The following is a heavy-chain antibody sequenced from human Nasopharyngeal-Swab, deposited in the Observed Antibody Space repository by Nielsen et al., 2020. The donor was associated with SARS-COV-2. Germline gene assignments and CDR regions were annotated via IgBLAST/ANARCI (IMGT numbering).Heavy chain of an antibody. CDR2: IIPIFGTA. Sequence: SVKASCKASGYTFTSYDINWVRQAPGQGLEWMGGIIPIFGTANYAQKFQGRVTITADESTSTAYMELSSLRSEDTAVYYCARDLTVYRYYDSSGYYYVAFDIWGQGTMVTVSS. CDR3: ARDLTVYRYYDSSGYYYVAFDI. J-gene: IGHJ3*02. CDR1: GYTFTSYD. V-gene: IGHV1-69*13. D-gene: IGHD3-22*01.